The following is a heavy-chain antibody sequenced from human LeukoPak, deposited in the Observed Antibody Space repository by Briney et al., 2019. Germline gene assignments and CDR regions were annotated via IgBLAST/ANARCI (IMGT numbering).Heavy chain of an antibody. CDR3: AREEVKSFDN. CDR1: GFTFSSYM. J-gene: IGHJ4*02. CDR2: IKGDGSET. V-gene: IGHV3-7*03. Sequence: GGSLRLSCAASGFTFSSYMMNWVRQAPGKGLEWVANIKGDGSETSYVTSVRGRFTISRDNAKNSLYLQMNNLRVEDTAVYYCAREEVKSFDNWGQGTLVTVSS.